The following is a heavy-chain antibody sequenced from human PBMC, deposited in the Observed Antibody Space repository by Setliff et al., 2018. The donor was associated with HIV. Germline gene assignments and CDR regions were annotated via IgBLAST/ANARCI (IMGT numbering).Heavy chain of an antibody. CDR2: ISSSSSYI. J-gene: IGHJ4*02. CDR3: ARSPRYTSDWYFDY. D-gene: IGHD6-19*01. Sequence: GSLRLSCAASGFTFSSYSMNWVRQAPGKGLEWVSSISSSSSYIYYADSVKGRFTISRDNAKNSLYLQMNSLRVEDTAVYYCARSPRYTSDWYFDYWGQGTLVTVSS. CDR1: GFTFSSYS. V-gene: IGHV3-21*04.